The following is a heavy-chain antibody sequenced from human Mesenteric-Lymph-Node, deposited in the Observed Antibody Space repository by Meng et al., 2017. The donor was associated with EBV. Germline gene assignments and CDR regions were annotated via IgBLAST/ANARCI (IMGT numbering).Heavy chain of an antibody. CDR1: GGSVNSGGYS. V-gene: IGHV4-30-2*06. Sequence: QLQLQESGPGLVKPSQTLSLTCTGSGGSVNSGGYSWSWIRQSPEKGLEWIGYVHHSGLTYYNPSLETRVIISLERSKNQFSLKLTSVTAADTAVYYCAGGDYVNQFNYWGQGTLVTVSS. J-gene: IGHJ4*02. D-gene: IGHD4-17*01. CDR2: VHHSGLT. CDR3: AGGDYVNQFNY.